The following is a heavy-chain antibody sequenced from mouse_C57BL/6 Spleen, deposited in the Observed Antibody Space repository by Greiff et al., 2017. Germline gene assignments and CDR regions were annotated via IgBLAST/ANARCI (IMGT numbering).Heavy chain of an antibody. CDR2: INPSSGYP. CDR3: ARSSPNWYYFDY. Sequence: QVQLQQSGAELAKPGASVELSCKASGYTFTSYWMHWVKQRPGQGLEWIGYINPSSGYPKYNQKFKDKATLTADKSSSTAYMQLSSLTYEDSAVYYCARSSPNWYYFDYWGQGTTLTVSS. V-gene: IGHV1-7*01. D-gene: IGHD4-1*01. CDR1: GYTFTSYW. J-gene: IGHJ2*01.